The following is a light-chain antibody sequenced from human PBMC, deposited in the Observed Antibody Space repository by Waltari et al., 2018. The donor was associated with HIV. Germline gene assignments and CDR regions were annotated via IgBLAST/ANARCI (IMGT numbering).Light chain of an antibody. CDR3: VTWDDSLRGVV. Sequence: SVVTQPPSASGTPGQRVTISCSGNTSNIGSNYVFWYQHLPGTAPKLLIHRNDQRHSGVPDRFSGSTSGTSASLAISGLRSEDEADYYCVTWDDSLRGVVFGGGTKVAVL. CDR2: RND. V-gene: IGLV1-47*01. CDR1: TSNIGSNY. J-gene: IGLJ2*01.